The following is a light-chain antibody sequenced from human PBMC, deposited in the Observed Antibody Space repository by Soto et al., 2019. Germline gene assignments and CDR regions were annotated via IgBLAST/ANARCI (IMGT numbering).Light chain of an antibody. V-gene: IGLV1-51*01. Sequence: QPVLTQPPSVSAAPGQNITISCSGTNSNIGNYYVSWYHQIPGTAPKLLIYDNDKRPSGIPDRFSGSKSGTSATLAITGLQTGDEGAYSCGAWDISLKVYAFGGANKVTVL. J-gene: IGLJ1*01. CDR3: GAWDISLKVYA. CDR1: NSNIGNYY. CDR2: DND.